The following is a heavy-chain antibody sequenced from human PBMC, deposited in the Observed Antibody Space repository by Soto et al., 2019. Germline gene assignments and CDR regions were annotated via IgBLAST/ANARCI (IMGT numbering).Heavy chain of an antibody. CDR1: GFTFDDYT. J-gene: IGHJ4*02. CDR3: AKGTRGNSPELDF. D-gene: IGHD1-1*01. V-gene: IGHV3-43*01. Sequence: VGSLRLSCAASGFTFDDYTMHWVRQTPGKGLEWVSLISWDGDSAYYADSVRGRFTISRDNSKNSLFLQMNNVRAEDAALYFCAKGTRGNSPELDFWGQGTLVTVSS. CDR2: ISWDGDSA.